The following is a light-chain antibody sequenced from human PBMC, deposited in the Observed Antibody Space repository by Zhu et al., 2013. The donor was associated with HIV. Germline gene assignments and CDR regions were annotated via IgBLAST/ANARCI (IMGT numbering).Light chain of an antibody. V-gene: IGLV1-44*01. J-gene: IGLJ3*02. CDR2: SND. CDR3: VAWDDGLSGPWV. CDR1: SSNIGSNT. Sequence: QSVLTQPPSASGTPGQRVTISCSGSSSNIGSNTVNWYQQLPGTAPKLLIYSNDQRPSRVPDRFSGSKSGTSASLAISGLQSEDEADYYCVAWDDGLSGPWVFGGGTELTVL.